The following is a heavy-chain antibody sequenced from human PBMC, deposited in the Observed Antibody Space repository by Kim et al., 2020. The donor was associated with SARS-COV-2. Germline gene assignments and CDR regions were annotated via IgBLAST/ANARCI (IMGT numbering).Heavy chain of an antibody. J-gene: IGHJ2*01. D-gene: IGHD1-26*01. V-gene: IGHV3-23*01. Sequence: APSWKGRSTISRDNTKNTLYLQLNSLRSDATAVYYCAKGLGRELYFDLWGRGTLVTVSS. CDR3: AKGLGRELYFDL.